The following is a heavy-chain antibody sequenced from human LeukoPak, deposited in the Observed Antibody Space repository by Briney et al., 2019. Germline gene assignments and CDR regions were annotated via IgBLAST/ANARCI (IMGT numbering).Heavy chain of an antibody. Sequence: ASVKVSCKASGYTFTSYGISWVRQAPGQGLEWMGWISAYNGNTNYAQKLQGRVTMTTDTSTSTAYMELRSLRSDDTAVYYCARDHSLWSMCCFRDAFDIWGQGTMVTVSS. CDR1: GYTFTSYG. J-gene: IGHJ3*02. D-gene: IGHD3-16*02. V-gene: IGHV1-18*01. CDR3: ARDHSLWSMCCFRDAFDI. CDR2: ISAYNGNT.